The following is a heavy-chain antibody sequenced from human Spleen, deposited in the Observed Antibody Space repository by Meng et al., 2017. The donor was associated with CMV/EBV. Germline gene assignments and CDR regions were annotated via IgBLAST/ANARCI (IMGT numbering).Heavy chain of an antibody. D-gene: IGHD3-22*01. V-gene: IGHV3-30*02. J-gene: IGHJ3*01. Sequence: GGSLRLSCAASGFSFNTYWMTWVRQAPGRGLEWVAFIRFDATDKYYADSVKGRFTISRDNSKRTLYLQMNSLRAEDTAVYYCAKDYVIVGNDGFDVWGQGTLVTVSS. CDR2: IRFDATDK. CDR1: GFSFNTYW. CDR3: AKDYVIVGNDGFDV.